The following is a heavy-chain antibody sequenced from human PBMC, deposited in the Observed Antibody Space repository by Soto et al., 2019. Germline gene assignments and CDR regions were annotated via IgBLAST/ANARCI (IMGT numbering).Heavy chain of an antibody. CDR1: GFMFSDYA. CDR3: AKYGSGNYGAYAFDI. CDR2: LLRPGRST. Sequence: GGSLRLSCAASGFMFSDYAMTWARQAPGKELEWVSGLLRPGRSTYYADSVKGRFTISGDTSANTVYLQMDSLRAEDTAVYYCAKYGSGNYGAYAFDIWGQGTMVTVSS. D-gene: IGHD3-10*01. J-gene: IGHJ3*02. V-gene: IGHV3-23*01.